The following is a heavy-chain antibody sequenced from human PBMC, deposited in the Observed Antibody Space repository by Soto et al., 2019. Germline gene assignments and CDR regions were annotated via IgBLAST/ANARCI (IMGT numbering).Heavy chain of an antibody. J-gene: IGHJ4*02. D-gene: IGHD2-15*01. CDR3: ASSPGVVVVAATPFDY. V-gene: IGHV4-39*01. CDR1: GGSISSSSYY. CDR2: IYYSGST. Sequence: QLQLQESGPGLVKPSETLSLTCTVSGGSISSSSYYCGWIRQPPGKGLEWIGSIYYSGSTYYNPSLKSRVTISVNTYKNQFSLKLSTVTAADTAVYYCASSPGVVVVAATPFDYWGQGTLVTVSS.